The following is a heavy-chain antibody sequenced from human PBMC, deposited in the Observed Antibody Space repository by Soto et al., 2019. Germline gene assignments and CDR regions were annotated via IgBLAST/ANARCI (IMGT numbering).Heavy chain of an antibody. CDR3: SRDLAAGDL. CDR2: INPMGGST. D-gene: IGHD6-13*01. Sequence: QEQLVQSGAEVKEPGASVKVSCKASGYTFINYYIHWVRPAPGQGLEWMAIINPMGGSTNYAQEFKGRVTLTSYTSTSTVYMELSSLRVEDTALVYCSRDLAAGDLWGQGTLITVS. CDR1: GYTFINYY. V-gene: IGHV1-46*01. J-gene: IGHJ5*02.